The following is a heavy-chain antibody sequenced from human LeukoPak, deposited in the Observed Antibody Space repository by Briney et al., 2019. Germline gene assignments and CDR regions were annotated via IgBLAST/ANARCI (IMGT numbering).Heavy chain of an antibody. D-gene: IGHD4-11*01. CDR2: ISSSGSTI. CDR3: ARDSVKRVMSY. V-gene: IGHV3-48*03. Sequence: GGSLRLXCAASGFTFSSYEMNWVRQAPGKGLEWVSYISSSGSTIYYADSVKGRFTISRDNAKDSLYLQMNSLRAEDTAVYYCARDSVKRVMSYWGQGTLVTVSS. CDR1: GFTFSSYE. J-gene: IGHJ4*02.